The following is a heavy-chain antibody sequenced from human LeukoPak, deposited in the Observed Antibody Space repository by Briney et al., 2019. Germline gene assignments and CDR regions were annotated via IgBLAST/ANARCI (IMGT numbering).Heavy chain of an antibody. Sequence: SETLSLTCTVSGGSISSYYWSWIRQPPGKGLEWIGYIYYSGSTNYNPSLKSRVTISVDTSKNQFSLKLSSVTAADAAVYYCEREGRGYSYGYVDYWGQGTLVTVSS. J-gene: IGHJ4*02. CDR2: IYYSGST. V-gene: IGHV4-59*01. CDR1: GGSISSYY. CDR3: EREGRGYSYGYVDY. D-gene: IGHD5-18*01.